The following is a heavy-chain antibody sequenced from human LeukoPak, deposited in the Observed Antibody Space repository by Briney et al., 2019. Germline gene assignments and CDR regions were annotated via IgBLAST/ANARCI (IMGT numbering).Heavy chain of an antibody. CDR1: GGSISSNNFC. CDR3: ARHPNTVTTGYYFDY. J-gene: IGHJ4*02. CDR2: VYSSGST. D-gene: IGHD4-17*01. Sequence: PSETLSLTCSVSGGSISSNNFCWGWIRQSPGKGLEWIGCVYSSGSTNVSPSLKSRVTISVDTSKNQFSLKLSSVTAADTAVYYCARHPNTVTTGYYFDYWGQGTLVTVSS. V-gene: IGHV4-39*01.